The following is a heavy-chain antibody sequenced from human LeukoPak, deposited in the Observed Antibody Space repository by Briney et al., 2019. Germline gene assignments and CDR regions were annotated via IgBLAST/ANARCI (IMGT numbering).Heavy chain of an antibody. V-gene: IGHV3-15*01. CDR3: VTRVKSTGDY. CDR2: IKTTTDGGTT. J-gene: IGHJ4*02. D-gene: IGHD1-1*01. CDR1: GFTFSNVY. Sequence: PGGSLRLSCEASGFTFSNVYMNWVRQAPGKGLEWLGRIKTTTDGGTTEYAAPVKGRFTISRGDSKNTVYLQMNSLRTEDTALYYCVTRVKSTGDYWGQGTLVTVSS.